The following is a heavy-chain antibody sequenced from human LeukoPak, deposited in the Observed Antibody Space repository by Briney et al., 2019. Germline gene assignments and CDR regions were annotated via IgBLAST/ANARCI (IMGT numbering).Heavy chain of an antibody. J-gene: IGHJ4*02. CDR3: ASGTYELLRAY. CDR1: GGSISSGSYY. CDR2: IYTSGST. V-gene: IGHV4-61*02. Sequence: PSQTLSLTCTVSGGSISSGSYYWSWIRQPAGKGLEWIGRIYTSGSTNYNPSLKSRVTISVDTSKNQFSLKLSSVTAADTAVYYCASGTYELLRAYWGQGTLVTVSS. D-gene: IGHD2-2*01.